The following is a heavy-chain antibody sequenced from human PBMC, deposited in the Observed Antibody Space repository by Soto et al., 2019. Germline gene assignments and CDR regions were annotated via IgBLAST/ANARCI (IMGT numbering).Heavy chain of an antibody. Sequence: QVRLVQSGAEVKKPGASLKVSCKASGYTFTSYAIHWVRPAPGQRLEWMGWINAGNGDTKYSQKCQDRVTISRDTSASTAYMELSSLRPEDRAVYYCARGYCGSTSCYMNFDYWGQGTQVTVSS. V-gene: IGHV1-3*01. CDR2: INAGNGDT. D-gene: IGHD2-2*01. J-gene: IGHJ4*02. CDR3: ARGYCGSTSCYMNFDY. CDR1: GYTFTSYA.